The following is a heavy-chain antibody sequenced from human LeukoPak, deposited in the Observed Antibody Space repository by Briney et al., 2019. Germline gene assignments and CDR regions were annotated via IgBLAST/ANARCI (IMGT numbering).Heavy chain of an antibody. CDR1: GFTFSSYS. V-gene: IGHV3-48*01. CDR2: ISSSSSTI. CDR3: ARGLYSSSWYGSDY. D-gene: IGHD6-13*01. Sequence: PGGSLRLSCAASGFTFSSYSMNWVRQAPGKGLEWVSYISSSSSTIYYADSVKGRFTISRDNAKNSLYLQMNSLRAEDTAVYYCARGLYSSSWYGSDYWGQGTLVNVSS. J-gene: IGHJ4*02.